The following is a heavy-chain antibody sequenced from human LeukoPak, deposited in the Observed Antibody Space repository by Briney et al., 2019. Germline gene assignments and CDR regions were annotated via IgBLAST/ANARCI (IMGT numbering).Heavy chain of an antibody. CDR3: ARNDWGLGSFWYFTL. D-gene: IGHD7-27*01. J-gene: IGHJ2*01. Sequence: GGSLRLSCEASGFTFSHYWMSWVRQAPGKGLEWVAYIKQDGSEKEYVDSVKGRFTISRDNAKDSLFLQLNSLRAEDTAVYFCARNDWGLGSFWYFTLWGRGTLVTVSS. CDR2: IKQDGSEK. V-gene: IGHV3-7*01. CDR1: GFTFSHYW.